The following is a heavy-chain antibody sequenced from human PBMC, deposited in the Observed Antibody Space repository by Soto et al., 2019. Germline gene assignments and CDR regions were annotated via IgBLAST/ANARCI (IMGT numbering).Heavy chain of an antibody. CDR2: ISGSGGST. V-gene: IGHV3-23*01. Sequence: EVQLLESGGGLVQPGGSLRLSCAASGFTFSSYAMSWVRQAPGKGLEWVSAISGSGGSTYYADSVKGRFTISRGNSKNTLYLQMNSLRAEDTAVYYCAKDGDYGDFSDYWGQGTLVTVSS. J-gene: IGHJ4*02. D-gene: IGHD4-17*01. CDR3: AKDGDYGDFSDY. CDR1: GFTFSSYA.